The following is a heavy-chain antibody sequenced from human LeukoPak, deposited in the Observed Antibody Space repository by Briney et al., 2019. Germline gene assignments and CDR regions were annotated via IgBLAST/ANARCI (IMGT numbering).Heavy chain of an antibody. D-gene: IGHD2-2*01. J-gene: IGHJ4*02. V-gene: IGHV1-2*02. Sequence: ASVKVSCKASGYTFTSYDINWVRQATGQGLEWMGWINPNSGGTNYAQKFQGRVTMTRDTSISTAYMELSGLRSDDTAVYYCARDRPHYCSSTSCYPHPFDYWGQGTLVTVSS. CDR2: INPNSGGT. CDR1: GYTFTSYD. CDR3: ARDRPHYCSSTSCYPHPFDY.